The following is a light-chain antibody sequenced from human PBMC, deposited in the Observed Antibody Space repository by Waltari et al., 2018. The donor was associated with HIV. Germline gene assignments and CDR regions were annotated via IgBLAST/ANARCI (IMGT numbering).Light chain of an antibody. CDR3: QQSHTVPLT. J-gene: IGKJ3*01. Sequence: DIQMSQSPPSLSASVGDRVALTCRASQPIDSDLNWYQQKPGTSPKLLVFGVSNLQSGVPSRFSGSGSGSAFTLTINSLRPEDFATYYCQQSHTVPLTFGPGTKVEIK. CDR2: GVS. V-gene: IGKV1-39*01. CDR1: QPIDSD.